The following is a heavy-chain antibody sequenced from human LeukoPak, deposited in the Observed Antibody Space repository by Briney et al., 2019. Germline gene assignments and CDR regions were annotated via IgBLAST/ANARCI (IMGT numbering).Heavy chain of an antibody. CDR3: AKGSPAAGFDY. V-gene: IGHV3-11*01. D-gene: IGHD6-13*01. CDR2: VSNSGNTI. Sequence: PGGSLRLSCAASGFTFSDYHMSWIRQAPGKGLEWVSYVSNSGNTIYYVDSVKGRFTISRDNAKNFLYLQMSSLRAEDTAIYYCAKGSPAAGFDYWGQGTLVTVSS. CDR1: GFTFSDYH. J-gene: IGHJ4*02.